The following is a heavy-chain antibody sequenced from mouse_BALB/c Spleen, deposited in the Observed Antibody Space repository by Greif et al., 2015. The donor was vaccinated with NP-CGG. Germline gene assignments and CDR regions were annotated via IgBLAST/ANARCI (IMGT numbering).Heavy chain of an antibody. D-gene: IGHD2-2*01. CDR3: AREGYGYDDYAMDY. CDR2: IRNKANGYTT. J-gene: IGHJ4*01. Sequence: EVKVVESGGGLVQPGGSLRLSCATSGFTFTDYYMSWVRQPPGKALEWLGFIRNKANGYTTEYSASVKGRFTISRDNSQSILYLQMNTLRAEDSATYYCAREGYGYDDYAMDYWGQGTSVTVSS. CDR1: GFTFTDYY. V-gene: IGHV7-3*02.